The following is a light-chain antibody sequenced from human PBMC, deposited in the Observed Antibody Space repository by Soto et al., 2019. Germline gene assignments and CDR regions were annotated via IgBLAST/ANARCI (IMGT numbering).Light chain of an antibody. J-gene: IGLJ3*02. Sequence: SYELTQPPSVSVAPGQTARITCGGKNIGDKSVHWYQQKSGQAPVLVISDDSDRPSGIPERFSGSNSGNTATLTISRVEAGDEADYHCQVWDSNTYHGVFGGGTKLTVL. CDR3: QVWDSNTYHGV. CDR2: DDS. V-gene: IGLV3-21*02. CDR1: NIGDKS.